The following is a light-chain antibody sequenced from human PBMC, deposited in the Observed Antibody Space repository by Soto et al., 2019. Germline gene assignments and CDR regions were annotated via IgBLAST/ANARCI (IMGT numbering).Light chain of an antibody. J-gene: IGKJ1*01. Sequence: EIVLTQSPATLSLSPGERATLSCWASQSVSSYLAWYQHKPGQAPRLLIYDASNSATGIPARFSGSGSGTDFTLTISSLEPGDSGVYYCLQRSNWPSTFGQGTKGDIK. V-gene: IGKV3-11*01. CDR2: DAS. CDR3: LQRSNWPST. CDR1: QSVSSY.